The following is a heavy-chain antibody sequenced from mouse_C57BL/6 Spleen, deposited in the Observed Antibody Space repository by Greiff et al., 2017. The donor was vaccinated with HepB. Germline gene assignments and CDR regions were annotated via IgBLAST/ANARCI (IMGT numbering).Heavy chain of an antibody. J-gene: IGHJ3*01. CDR3: ARPLYDGYYLFAY. D-gene: IGHD2-3*01. Sequence: QVQLQQPGAELVKPGASVKMSCKASGYTFTSYWITWVKQRPGQGLEWIGDIYPGSGSTNYNEKFKSKATLTVDTSSSTAYMQLSSLTSEDSAVYYCARPLYDGYYLFAYWGQGTLVTVSA. CDR1: GYTFTSYW. CDR2: IYPGSGST. V-gene: IGHV1-55*01.